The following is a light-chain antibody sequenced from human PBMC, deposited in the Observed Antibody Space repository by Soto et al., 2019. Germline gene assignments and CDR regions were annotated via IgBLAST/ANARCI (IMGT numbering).Light chain of an antibody. J-gene: IGKJ4*01. V-gene: IGKV3-11*01. CDR3: QQRSNWPLT. CDR1: QSVRSY. Sequence: EIVLTQSPATLSLSPGERAILSCRASQSVRSYLAWYQQKIGQAPRLLIYDASNRATGIPARFSGSGSGTDFTLTISSLEPEDFAVYYCQQRSNWPLTFGVGTKVEIK. CDR2: DAS.